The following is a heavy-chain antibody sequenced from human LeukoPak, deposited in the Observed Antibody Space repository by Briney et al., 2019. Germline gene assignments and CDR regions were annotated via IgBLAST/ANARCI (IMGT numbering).Heavy chain of an antibody. V-gene: IGHV3-11*04. D-gene: IGHD1-26*01. CDR3: ARALERVGATFYYYYYMDV. Sequence: GGSLRLSCAASGFTFSDYYMSWIRQAPGKGLEWVSYISSSGSTIYYADSVKGRFTISRDNAKNSLYLQMNSLRAEDTAVYYCARALERVGATFYYYYYMDVWGKGTTVTVSS. J-gene: IGHJ6*03. CDR2: ISSSGSTI. CDR1: GFTFSDYY.